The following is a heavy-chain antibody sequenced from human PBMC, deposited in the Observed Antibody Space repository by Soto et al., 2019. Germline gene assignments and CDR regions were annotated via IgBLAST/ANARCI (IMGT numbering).Heavy chain of an antibody. D-gene: IGHD1-1*01. Sequence: QVQLVESGGGVVQPGRSLRLSCAASGFTFSSYGMHWVRQAPGKGLEWVAVIWYDGSNKYYADSVKGRFTISRINYEDSLCPQRVRERVEGTAVDYWARDGTSGRVRHYYYYYGMDVWGQGSTVTVSS. V-gene: IGHV3-33*01. J-gene: IGHJ6*02. CDR2: IWYDGSNK. CDR1: GFTFSSYG. CDR3: ARDGTSGRVRHYYYYYGMDV.